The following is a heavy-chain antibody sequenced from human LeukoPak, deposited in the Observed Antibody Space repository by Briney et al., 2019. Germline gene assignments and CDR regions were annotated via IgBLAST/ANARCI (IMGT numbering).Heavy chain of an antibody. CDR3: ARGAGNYYFYGMDV. V-gene: IGHV4-59*01. CDR2: IYYSGST. Sequence: PSETLSLTCTVSSGSISTYYWSWIRQPPGKGLEWIGHIYYSGSTNYNPSLKSRVTVSVDTSKNQFSLKLSSVTAADTAVYYCARGAGNYYFYGMDVWGQGTTVTVSS. J-gene: IGHJ6*02. CDR1: SGSISTYY.